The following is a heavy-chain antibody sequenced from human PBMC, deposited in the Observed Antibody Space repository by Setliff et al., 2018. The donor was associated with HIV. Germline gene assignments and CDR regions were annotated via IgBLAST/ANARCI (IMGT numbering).Heavy chain of an antibody. Sequence: PGGSLRLSCTGSGFTFSNYYFTWVRQAPGKGLEWVSGITGSGGSTYYADSVKGRSTISRDNSGDTLYLHINSLRAEDTAVYYCAKASRGEYYDNSGFFVTYFDYWGQGKLVTVSS. D-gene: IGHD3-22*01. CDR1: GFTFSNYY. CDR2: ITGSGGST. J-gene: IGHJ4*02. V-gene: IGHV3-23*01. CDR3: AKASRGEYYDNSGFFVTYFDY.